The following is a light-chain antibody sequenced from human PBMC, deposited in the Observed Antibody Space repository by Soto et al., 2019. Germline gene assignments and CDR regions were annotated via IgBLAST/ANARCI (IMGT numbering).Light chain of an antibody. Sequence: QLVLTQPPSASGTPGQRVTISCSGSSSNIGSNYVFWYQHLPGTPPKLLIYRNNQRPSGVPDRFSGSKSGTSASLAISGLRSEDETDYYCAAWDDSLSGVVFGGGTKVTVL. CDR3: AAWDDSLSGVV. V-gene: IGLV1-47*01. CDR2: RNN. J-gene: IGLJ2*01. CDR1: SSNIGSNY.